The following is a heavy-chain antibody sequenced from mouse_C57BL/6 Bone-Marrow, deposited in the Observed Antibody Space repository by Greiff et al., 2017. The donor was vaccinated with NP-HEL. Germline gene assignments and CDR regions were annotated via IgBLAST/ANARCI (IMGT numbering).Heavy chain of an antibody. CDR1: GFSLTSYG. V-gene: IGHV2-2*01. Sequence: VKLMESGPGLVQPSQSLSITCTVSGFSLTSYGVHWVRQSPGKGLEWLGVIWSGGSTDYNAAFISRLSISKDNSKSQVFFKMNSLQADDTAIYYCARKVYSNYGYWYFDVWGTGTTVTVSS. D-gene: IGHD2-5*01. CDR2: IWSGGST. J-gene: IGHJ1*03. CDR3: ARKVYSNYGYWYFDV.